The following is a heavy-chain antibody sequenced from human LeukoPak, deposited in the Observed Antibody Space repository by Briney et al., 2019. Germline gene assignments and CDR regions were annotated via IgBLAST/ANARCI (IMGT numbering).Heavy chain of an antibody. V-gene: IGHV3-23*01. J-gene: IGHJ3*02. CDR3: AKSIEMATMNDAFDI. D-gene: IGHD5-24*01. Sequence: GGSLRLTCAASGFTFSSYAMSWVRQAPGKGLEWVSAISGSGGSTYYADSVKGRFTISRDNSKNTLYLQMNSLRAEDTAVYYCAKSIEMATMNDAFDIWGQGTMVTVSS. CDR2: ISGSGGST. CDR1: GFTFSSYA.